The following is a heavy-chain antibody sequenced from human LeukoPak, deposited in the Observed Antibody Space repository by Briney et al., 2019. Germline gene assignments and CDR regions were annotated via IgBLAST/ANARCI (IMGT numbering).Heavy chain of an antibody. CDR2: IYIDGST. J-gene: IGHJ3*02. Sequence: PGGSLRLSCAASGFPVNSNYMSWVRQAPGKGLEWVSFIYIDGSTYYADSVKGRFTISRHNSKNTLFLQMNSLRTEDTAVYYCARENRVYTNGWFDAFDIWGQGTMVTVSS. D-gene: IGHD6-19*01. V-gene: IGHV3-53*04. CDR1: GFPVNSNY. CDR3: ARENRVYTNGWFDAFDI.